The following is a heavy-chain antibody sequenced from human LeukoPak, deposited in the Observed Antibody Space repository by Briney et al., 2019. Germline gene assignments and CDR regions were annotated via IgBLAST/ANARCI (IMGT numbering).Heavy chain of an antibody. D-gene: IGHD6-19*01. CDR3: ARDYSPWYRSGWYAGQFDS. CDR2: ITSTGKYI. J-gene: IGHJ4*02. Sequence: NPGRSLRLPCAASGFTFSDYTMNWVRQAPGKGLEWVSSITSTGKYIYYADAVKGRCTISRDNAKNSLYLQMNSLRAEDTAIYYCARDYSPWYRSGWYAGQFDSWGQGTLVTVSS. V-gene: IGHV3-21*01. CDR1: GFTFSDYT.